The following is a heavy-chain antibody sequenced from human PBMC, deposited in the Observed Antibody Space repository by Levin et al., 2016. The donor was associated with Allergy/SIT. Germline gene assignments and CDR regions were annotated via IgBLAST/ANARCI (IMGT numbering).Heavy chain of an antibody. V-gene: IGHV4-30-4*08. CDR3: ARPRADENGSYVNDPFDI. CDR2: IYYSGST. CDR1: GGSISSGAYY. D-gene: IGHD1-26*01. J-gene: IGHJ3*02. Sequence: SETLSLTCTVSGGSISSGAYYWSWIRQHPGKGLEWIGYIYYSGSTYYNPSLNSPVTISVDTSKNQFSLKLSSVTAADTAVYYCARPRADENGSYVNDPFDIWGQGTMVTVSS.